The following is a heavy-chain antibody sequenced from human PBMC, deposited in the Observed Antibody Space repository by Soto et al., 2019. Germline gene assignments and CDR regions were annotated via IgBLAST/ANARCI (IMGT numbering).Heavy chain of an antibody. J-gene: IGHJ5*02. Sequence: QVQLVQSGAEVKKPGSSVKVSCKASGGTFSSYAISWVRQAPGQGLEWMGGIIPIFGTANYAQKFQGRVTITADESTSTAYMELSSLRSDDTAVYYCARVGGPIVVVPAAISWFDPWGQGPLVTVSS. V-gene: IGHV1-69*01. CDR3: ARVGGPIVVVPAAISWFDP. CDR2: IIPIFGTA. CDR1: GGTFSSYA. D-gene: IGHD2-2*01.